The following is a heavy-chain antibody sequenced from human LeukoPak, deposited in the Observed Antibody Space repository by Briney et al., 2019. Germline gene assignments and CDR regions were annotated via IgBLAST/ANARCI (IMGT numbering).Heavy chain of an antibody. V-gene: IGHV4-30-2*01. D-gene: IGHD4-17*01. CDR2: IYHSGST. J-gene: IGHJ4*02. CDR1: GSSISSGGYY. Sequence: PSETLSLTCTVSGSSISSGGYYWSWIRQPPGKGLEWIGYIYHSGSTNYNPSLKSRVTISVDRSKNQFSLKLSSVTAADTAVYYCARHSGGDYNFDYWGQGTLVTVSS. CDR3: ARHSGGDYNFDY.